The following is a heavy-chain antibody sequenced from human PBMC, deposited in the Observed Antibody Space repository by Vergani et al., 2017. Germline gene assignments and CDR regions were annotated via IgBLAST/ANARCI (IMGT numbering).Heavy chain of an antibody. V-gene: IGHV4-34*01. J-gene: IGHJ2*01. CDR1: GGSFSGYY. D-gene: IGHD3-16*01. CDR3: ARDREFFMITFGGAGYFDL. CDR2: INHSGST. Sequence: QVQLQQWGAGLLKPSETLSLTCAVYGGSFSGYYWSWIRQPPGKGLEWIGEINHSGSTNYNPSLKSRVTISVDTSKNQFSLKLSSVTAEDTAVYYCARDREFFMITFGGAGYFDLWGRGTLVTVSS.